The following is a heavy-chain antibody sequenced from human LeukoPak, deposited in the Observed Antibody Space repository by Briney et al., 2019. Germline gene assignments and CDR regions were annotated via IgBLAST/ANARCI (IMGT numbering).Heavy chain of an antibody. CDR2: IYTSGST. D-gene: IGHD4-17*01. V-gene: IGHV4-4*07. J-gene: IGHJ6*02. CDR3: ARDSNTVTDVFYYYYGMDV. CDR1: GGSISSYY. Sequence: SETLSLTCTVSGGSISSYYWSWIRQPAGKGLEWIGGIYTSGSTKYNPSLKSRVTMSVDTSKNQFSLKLSSVTAADTAVYYCARDSNTVTDVFYYYYGMDVWGQGTTVTVSS.